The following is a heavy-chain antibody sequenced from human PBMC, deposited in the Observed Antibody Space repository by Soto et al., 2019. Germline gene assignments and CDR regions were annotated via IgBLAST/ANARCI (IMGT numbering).Heavy chain of an antibody. CDR2: IKEDGSEN. J-gene: IGHJ4*02. CDR1: GFTFSEYW. D-gene: IGHD3-16*02. CDR3: ARGVGKLSPLDY. Sequence: EVQLVESGGGLVQPGGSLRLSCVASGFTFSEYWMTWVRQAPGKGLEWVANIKEDGSENYYVDSLKGRFTISRDNAKNSLYLQMNSLRAEDTAVFYCARGVGKLSPLDYWGQGTLVTVSS. V-gene: IGHV3-7*01.